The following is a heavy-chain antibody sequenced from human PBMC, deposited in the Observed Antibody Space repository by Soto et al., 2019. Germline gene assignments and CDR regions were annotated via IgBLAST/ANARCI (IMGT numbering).Heavy chain of an antibody. CDR1: GGSISSGGYY. V-gene: IGHV4-31*03. CDR2: IYYSGST. Sequence: PSETLSLTCTVSGGSISSGGYYWSWIRQHPGKGLEWIGYIYYSGSTYYNPSLKSRVTISVDTSKNQFSLKLSSVTAADTAVYYCARQRTTVVTQAYFDYWGQGALVTVSS. CDR3: ARQRTTVVTQAYFDY. J-gene: IGHJ4*02. D-gene: IGHD2-21*02.